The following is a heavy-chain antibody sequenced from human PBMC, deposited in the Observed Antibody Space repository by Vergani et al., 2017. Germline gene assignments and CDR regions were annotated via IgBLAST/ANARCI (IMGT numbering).Heavy chain of an antibody. CDR1: GGTFSSYA. CDR2: IIPIFGTA. CDR3: ASSADYYDSSGYPN. V-gene: IGHV1-69*06. Sequence: QVQLVQSGAEVKKPGSSVKVSCKASGGTFSSYAISWVRQAPGQGLEWMGGIIPIFGTANYAQKFQGRVTITADKSTSTAYTELSSLRSEDTAVYYCASSADYYDSSGYPNWGQGTLVTVSS. J-gene: IGHJ4*02. D-gene: IGHD3-22*01.